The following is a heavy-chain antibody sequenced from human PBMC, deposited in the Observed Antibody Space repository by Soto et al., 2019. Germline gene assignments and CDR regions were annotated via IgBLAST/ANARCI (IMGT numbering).Heavy chain of an antibody. Sequence: WGALRVSCASSGFTFSAYAFHWVRQAPGKGLEWLSVISYDGRETHYADSVEGRFIISRDSSKKTAYLQMNSLRGDDTAVYFCATDPVAVTGSFIDSWGQGTMVTVSS. J-gene: IGHJ4*02. CDR1: GFTFSAYA. CDR3: ATDPVAVTGSFIDS. CDR2: ISYDGRET. V-gene: IGHV3-30*14. D-gene: IGHD2-21*02.